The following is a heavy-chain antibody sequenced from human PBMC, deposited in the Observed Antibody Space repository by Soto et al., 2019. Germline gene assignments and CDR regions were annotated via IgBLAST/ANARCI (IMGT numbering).Heavy chain of an antibody. CDR1: GLTGSNCW. J-gene: IGHJ4*02. CDR2: IKSESEGGTA. CDR3: TVGYMRPY. V-gene: IGHV3-15*01. D-gene: IGHD5-12*01. Sequence: GGALRVPCVASGLTGSNCWMSRVGQARGKGLQWIALIKSESEGGTAHFAPLVKGRFTISRDDLKNTLYLDMKSLKTEDTAVYYCTVGYMRPYWGQGTMVTVSS.